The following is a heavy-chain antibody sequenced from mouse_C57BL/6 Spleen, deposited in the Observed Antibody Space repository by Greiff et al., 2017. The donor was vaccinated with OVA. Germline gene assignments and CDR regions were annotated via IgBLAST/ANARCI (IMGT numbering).Heavy chain of an antibody. CDR3: ARWVGDREDY. CDR1: GYTFTSYW. D-gene: IGHD3-3*01. Sequence: VQLQQPGAELVRPGPSVKLSCKASGYTFTSYWMHWVKQRPGQGLEWIGVIDPSDSYTNYNQKFKGKATLTVDTSSSTAYMQLSSLTSEDSAVYYCARWVGDREDYWGQGTTLTVSS. CDR2: IDPSDSYT. V-gene: IGHV1-59*01. J-gene: IGHJ2*01.